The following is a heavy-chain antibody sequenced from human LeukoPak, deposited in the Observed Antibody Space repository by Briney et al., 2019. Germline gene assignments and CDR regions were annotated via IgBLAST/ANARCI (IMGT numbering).Heavy chain of an antibody. V-gene: IGHV3-15*07. CDR2: IKSKTDGGTT. CDR3: TTGLGPRYCSSTSCYAFDY. D-gene: IGHD2-2*01. J-gene: IGHJ4*01. Sequence: KSGGSLRLSCAASGFTFSNAWMNWVRQAPGKGLEWVGRIKSKTDGGTTDYAAPVKGRFTISRDDSKNTLYLQMNSLKTEDTAVYYCTTGLGPRYCSSTSCYAFDYWGHGTLVTVSS. CDR1: GFTFSNAW.